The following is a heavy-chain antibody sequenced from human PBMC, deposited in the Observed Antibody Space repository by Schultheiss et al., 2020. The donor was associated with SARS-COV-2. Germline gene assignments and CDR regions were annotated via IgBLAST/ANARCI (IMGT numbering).Heavy chain of an antibody. D-gene: IGHD3-10*01. J-gene: IGHJ4*02. CDR3: ARVDPVAVTMVRGVIYPLDY. Sequence: ASVKVSCKASGYTFTSYDINWVRQATGQGLEWMGWMNPNSGNTGYAQKFQGRVTITRDTSASTAYMELSSLRSEDTAVYYCARVDPVAVTMVRGVIYPLDYWGQGTLVTVSS. V-gene: IGHV1-8*01. CDR2: MNPNSGNT. CDR1: GYTFTSYD.